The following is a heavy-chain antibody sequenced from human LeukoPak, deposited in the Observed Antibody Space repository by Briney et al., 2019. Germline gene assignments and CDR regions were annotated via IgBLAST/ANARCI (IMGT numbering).Heavy chain of an antibody. J-gene: IGHJ3*02. CDR3: ARPYSSTSRGTFDI. V-gene: IGHV4-38-2*01. D-gene: IGHD6-13*01. CDR1: GFPINSGYY. CDR2: IYYSGST. Sequence: PSETLSLTCGVSGFPINSGYYWGWIRQPPGKGLEWIGYIYYSGSTNYNPSLKSRVTISVDTSKNQFSLKLSSVTAADTAVYYCARPYSSTSRGTFDIWGQGTMVTVSS.